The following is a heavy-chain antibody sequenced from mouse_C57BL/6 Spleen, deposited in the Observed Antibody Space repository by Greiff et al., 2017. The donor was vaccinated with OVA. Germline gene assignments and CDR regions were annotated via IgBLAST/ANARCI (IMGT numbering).Heavy chain of an antibody. CDR3: ARQGVVAPYGYFDV. D-gene: IGHD1-1*01. CDR2: ISSGSSTI. V-gene: IGHV5-17*01. J-gene: IGHJ1*03. CDR1: GFTFSDYG. Sequence: EVQGVESGGGLVKPGGSLKLSCAASGFTFSDYGMHWVRQAPEKGLEWVAYISSGSSTIYYADKVKGRFTISRDNAKNTLFLQMTSLRSEDTAMYYCARQGVVAPYGYFDVGGTGTTVTVSS.